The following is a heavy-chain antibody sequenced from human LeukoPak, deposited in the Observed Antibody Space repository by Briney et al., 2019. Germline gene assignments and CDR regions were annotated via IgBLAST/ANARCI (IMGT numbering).Heavy chain of an antibody. CDR3: ARGRKGYCSSTSCQFPYYFDY. CDR2: IYSSGST. Sequence: SETLSLTCNVSGGSISSYYWSWIRQPAGRGLEWIGRIYSSGSTNYNPSLKSRVTISVDTSKNQFSLKLSSVTAADTAVYYCARGRKGYCSSTSCQFPYYFDYWGQGTLVTVSS. J-gene: IGHJ4*02. V-gene: IGHV4-4*07. D-gene: IGHD2-2*01. CDR1: GGSISSYY.